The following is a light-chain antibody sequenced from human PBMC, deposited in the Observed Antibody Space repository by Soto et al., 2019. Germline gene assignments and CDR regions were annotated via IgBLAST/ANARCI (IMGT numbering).Light chain of an antibody. CDR3: QQSYNTPRIT. CDR2: GAS. J-gene: IGKJ4*01. V-gene: IGKV1-39*01. Sequence: DIQLTQSPSSLSASVGDRVTITCRASQNINKFLNWYQQKPGKAPKLLIDGASDLRSGVPSRFSGSGSGTDFALTISNLQPENFATYYCQQSYNTPRITFGGGTKVEIK. CDR1: QNINKF.